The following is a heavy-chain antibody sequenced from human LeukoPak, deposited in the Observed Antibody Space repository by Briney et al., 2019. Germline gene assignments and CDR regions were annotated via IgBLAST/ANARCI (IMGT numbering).Heavy chain of an antibody. Sequence: GGSLRLSCAAAGFTFDDYCISWVRQAPGKGLESVSFINWDGGSTGYADSVKGRFTISRDNAKNSLYLQMNSLRDEDTALYYCARPQVLRFLEWPFFDIWGQGTMVTVSS. D-gene: IGHD3-3*01. CDR2: INWDGGST. CDR1: GFTFDDYC. V-gene: IGHV3-20*04. J-gene: IGHJ3*02. CDR3: ARPQVLRFLEWPFFDI.